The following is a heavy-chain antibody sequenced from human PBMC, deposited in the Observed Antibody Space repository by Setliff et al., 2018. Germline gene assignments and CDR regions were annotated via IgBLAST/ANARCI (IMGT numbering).Heavy chain of an antibody. CDR2: IIPNFGTT. Sequence: SVKVSCKASGGTLRSYGISWVRQAPGQGLEWMGGIIPNFGTTSYAQKFQGRVTITTDESTNTAYMELSSLRSDDTAVYYCARGGCSATSCLDYWGQGILVTVSS. J-gene: IGHJ4*02. CDR1: GGTLRSYG. V-gene: IGHV1-69*05. D-gene: IGHD2-2*01. CDR3: ARGGCSATSCLDY.